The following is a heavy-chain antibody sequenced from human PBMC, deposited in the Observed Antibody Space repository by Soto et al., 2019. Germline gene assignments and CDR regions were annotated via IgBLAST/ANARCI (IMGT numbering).Heavy chain of an antibody. J-gene: IGHJ3*02. V-gene: IGHV1-8*01. CDR1: GYTFTSYD. CDR2: MNPNSGNT. Sequence: ASVKVSCKXSGYTFTSYDINWVRQATGQGLEWMGWMNPNSGNTGYAQKFQGRVTMTRNTSISTAYMELSSLRSEDTAVYYCARVYRSGYYYGSGINDAFDIWGQGTMVTVSS. D-gene: IGHD3-10*01. CDR3: ARVYRSGYYYGSGINDAFDI.